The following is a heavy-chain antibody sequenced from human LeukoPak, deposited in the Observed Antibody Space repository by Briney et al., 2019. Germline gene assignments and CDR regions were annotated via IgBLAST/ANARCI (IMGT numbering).Heavy chain of an antibody. CDR1: GFTFSSYT. V-gene: IGHV3-21*05. D-gene: IGHD6-19*01. J-gene: IGHJ6*03. CDR3: AREGAVAGTYYYYYYMDV. CDR2: ISRSSSEI. Sequence: GGSLRLSCAASGFTFSSYTMNWVRQAPGKGLEWVSDISRSSSEIHYADSVKGRFTISRDSSKNTLYLQMNSLRAEDTAVYYCAREGAVAGTYYYYYYMDVWGKGTTVTVSS.